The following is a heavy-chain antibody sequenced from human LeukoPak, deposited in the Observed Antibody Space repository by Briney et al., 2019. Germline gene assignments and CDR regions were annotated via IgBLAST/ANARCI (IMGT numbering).Heavy chain of an antibody. Sequence: GGSLRLSCAASGFTFSSYAMSWVRQAPGKGLEWVSAISGSGGSTYYADSVKGRFTISRDNSKNTLYLQMYSLRAEDTAVYYCARDIVVVVAATPGYFDYWGQGTLVTVSS. CDR2: ISGSGGST. CDR3: ARDIVVVVAATPGYFDY. J-gene: IGHJ4*02. CDR1: GFTFSSYA. V-gene: IGHV3-23*01. D-gene: IGHD2-15*01.